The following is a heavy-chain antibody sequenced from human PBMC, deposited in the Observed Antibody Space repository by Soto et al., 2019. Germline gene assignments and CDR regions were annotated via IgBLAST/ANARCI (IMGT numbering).Heavy chain of an antibody. CDR1: GFTFSSYA. Sequence: QVQLVESGGGVVQPGRSLRLSCAASGFTFSSYAMHWVRQAPGKGLEWVAVISYDGSNKYYADSVKGRFTISRDNSKNTLYPQMNSLRAEDTAVYYCARDIGDYWGQGTLVTVSS. CDR2: ISYDGSNK. V-gene: IGHV3-30-3*01. D-gene: IGHD3-10*01. CDR3: ARDIGDY. J-gene: IGHJ4*02.